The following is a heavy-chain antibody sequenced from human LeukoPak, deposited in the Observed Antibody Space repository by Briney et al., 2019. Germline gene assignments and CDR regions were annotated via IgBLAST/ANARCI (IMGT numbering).Heavy chain of an antibody. CDR2: IKSKTDGGTT. CDR3: TLPWGSGSYYDY. J-gene: IGHJ4*02. Sequence: PGGSLRLSCAASGFTFSNAWLNWVRQAPGKGLEWVGHIKSKTDGGTTDYAAPVKGRFTISRDDSKNTLFLQMNSLKTEDTAVYYCTLPWGSGSYYDYWGQGTLVTVSS. D-gene: IGHD3-10*01. V-gene: IGHV3-15*01. CDR1: GFTFSNAW.